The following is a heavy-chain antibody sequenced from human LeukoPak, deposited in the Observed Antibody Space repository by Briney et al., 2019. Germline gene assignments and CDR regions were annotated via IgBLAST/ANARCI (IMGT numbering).Heavy chain of an antibody. CDR2: IYHSGST. CDR3: ARATIWFEELLEWYFDL. Sequence: PSQTLSLTCAVSGGSISSGGYSWRWLRQPPGKGLERIGYIYHSGSTYYNPSLKSRVTISVDRSKNQFSLKLSSVTAADTAVYYCARATIWFEELLEWYFDLWGRGTLVTVSS. V-gene: IGHV4-30-2*01. J-gene: IGHJ2*01. D-gene: IGHD3-10*01. CDR1: GGSISSGGYS.